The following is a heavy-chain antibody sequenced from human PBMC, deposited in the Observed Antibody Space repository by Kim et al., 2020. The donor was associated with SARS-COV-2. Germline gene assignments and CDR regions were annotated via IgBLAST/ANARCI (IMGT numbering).Heavy chain of an antibody. Sequence: GGSLRLSCAASGFTFSSYAMSWVRQAPGKGLEWVSAISGSGGSTYYADSVKGRFTISRDNSKNTLYLQMNSLRAEDTAVYYCAKVRYYDSSGYYGTFDYWGQGTLVTVSS. CDR2: ISGSGGST. CDR1: GFTFSSYA. J-gene: IGHJ4*02. V-gene: IGHV3-23*01. CDR3: AKVRYYDSSGYYGTFDY. D-gene: IGHD3-22*01.